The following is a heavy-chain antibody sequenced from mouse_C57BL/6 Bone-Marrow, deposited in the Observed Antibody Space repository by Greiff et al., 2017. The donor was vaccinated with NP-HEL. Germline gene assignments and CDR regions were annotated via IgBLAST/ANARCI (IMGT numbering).Heavy chain of an antibody. CDR1: GFSLSTFGMG. CDR3: ARMATTVEGRYFDV. V-gene: IGHV8-8*01. Sequence: QVTLKVCGPGILQPSQTLSLTCSFSGFSLSTFGMGVGWIRQPSGKGLEWLAHIWWDDDKYYNPALKSRLTISKDTSKNQVFLKIANVDTADTATYYCARMATTVEGRYFDVWGTGTTVTVSS. D-gene: IGHD1-1*01. CDR2: IWWDDDK. J-gene: IGHJ1*03.